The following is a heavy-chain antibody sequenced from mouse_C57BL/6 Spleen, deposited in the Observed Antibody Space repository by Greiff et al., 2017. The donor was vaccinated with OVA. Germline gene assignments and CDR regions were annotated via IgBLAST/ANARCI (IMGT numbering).Heavy chain of an antibody. J-gene: IGHJ3*01. Sequence: EVQLQQSGPELVKPGASVKIPCKASGYTFTDYNMDWVKQSHGKSLEWIGDINPNNGGTIYNQKFKGKATLTVDKSSSTAYMELRSLTSEDTAAYYCARSRGYYEGAWFAYWGQGTLVTVSA. V-gene: IGHV1-18*01. D-gene: IGHD2-3*01. CDR1: GYTFTDYN. CDR2: INPNNGGT. CDR3: ARSRGYYEGAWFAY.